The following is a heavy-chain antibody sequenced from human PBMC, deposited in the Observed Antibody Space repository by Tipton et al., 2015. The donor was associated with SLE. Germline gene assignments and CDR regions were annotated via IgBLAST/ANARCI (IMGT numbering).Heavy chain of an antibody. CDR3: ARGGGATGGMDV. J-gene: IGHJ6*02. CDR1: GGSISSHY. V-gene: IGHV4-59*11. CDR2: IYYSGGT. Sequence: TLSLTCTVSGGSISSHYWSWIRQPPGKGLEWIGYIYYSGGTNYNPPLKSRVTISVDTSKNQFSLKLSSVTAADTAVYYCARGGGATGGMDVWGQGTTVTVSS. D-gene: IGHD1-26*01.